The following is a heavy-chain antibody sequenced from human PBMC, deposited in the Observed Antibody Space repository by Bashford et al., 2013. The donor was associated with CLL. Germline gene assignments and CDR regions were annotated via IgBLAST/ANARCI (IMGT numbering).Heavy chain of an antibody. V-gene: IGHV3-15*01. J-gene: IGHJ3*02. CDR1: DSFQWRL. CDR3: TRVGNLDDDYFLDDASDI. D-gene: IGHD5-12*01. Sequence: GSLRLSCASLVDSFQWRLDERGSARLQGRGLEWVGRIKNTVHGGATDYAAPVKGRFTISRDDSQQTVDLQMNSLKTDDTGVYYCTRVGNLDDDYFLDDASDIWAQGDNGH. CDR2: IKNTVHGGAT.